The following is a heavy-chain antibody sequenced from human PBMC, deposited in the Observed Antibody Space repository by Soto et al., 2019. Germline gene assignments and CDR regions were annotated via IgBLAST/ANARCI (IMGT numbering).Heavy chain of an antibody. J-gene: IGHJ4*02. D-gene: IGHD3-22*01. V-gene: IGHV1-69*02. Sequence: QVQLVQSGAEVKKPGSSVKVSCKASGGTFSSYTISWVRQAPGQGLEWMGRIIPILGIANYAQKFQGRVTITADKSTSTAYMELSSLRSEDTAVYYCASSYYYDSSGYYYLPDYWGQGTLVTVSS. CDR2: IIPILGIA. CDR3: ASSYYYDSSGYYYLPDY. CDR1: GGTFSSYT.